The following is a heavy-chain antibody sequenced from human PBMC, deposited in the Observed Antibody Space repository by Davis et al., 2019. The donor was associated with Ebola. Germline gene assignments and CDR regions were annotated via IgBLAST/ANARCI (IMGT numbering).Heavy chain of an antibody. CDR1: GYTFTGYY. J-gene: IGHJ6*04. CDR2: INPNSGGT. V-gene: IGHV1-2*02. Sequence: ASVKVSCKASGYTFTGYYMHWVRQAPGQGLEWMGWINPNSGGTNYAQKFQGRVTMTRDTSISTAYMELSRLRSDDTAVYYCARGMDTAMDEGGVYYYYYYGMDVWGKGTTVTVSS. D-gene: IGHD5-18*01. CDR3: ARGMDTAMDEGGVYYYYYYGMDV.